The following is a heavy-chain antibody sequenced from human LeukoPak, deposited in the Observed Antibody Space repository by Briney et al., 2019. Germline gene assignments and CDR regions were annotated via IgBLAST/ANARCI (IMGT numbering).Heavy chain of an antibody. CDR1: GFTFGTFW. J-gene: IGHJ5*01. Sequence: AGGSLRLSCAASGFTFGTFWMHWVRQAPGKGLEWVANIKQGGREEKYVGSVKGRFAISRDDAKSTLYLQMDSLSGDDTAVYYCARDNGGWFDSWGRGTLVTVSS. D-gene: IGHD3-10*01. V-gene: IGHV3-7*03. CDR2: IKQGGREE. CDR3: ARDNGGWFDS.